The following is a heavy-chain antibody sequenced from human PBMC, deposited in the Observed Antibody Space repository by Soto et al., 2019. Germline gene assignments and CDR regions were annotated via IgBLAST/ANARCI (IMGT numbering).Heavy chain of an antibody. J-gene: IGHJ4*02. Sequence: GGSLRLSCAASGYTFRSSAMSWVRQAPGKGLEWVSGISGNGGITFDADSVKGRFTISRDNSKNTLYLQMNSLRADDTAVYYCAQSGDNIWGSFRGWGQGTLVTVSS. CDR3: AQSGDNIWGSFRG. V-gene: IGHV3-23*01. CDR1: GYTFRSSA. D-gene: IGHD3-16*02. CDR2: ISGNGGIT.